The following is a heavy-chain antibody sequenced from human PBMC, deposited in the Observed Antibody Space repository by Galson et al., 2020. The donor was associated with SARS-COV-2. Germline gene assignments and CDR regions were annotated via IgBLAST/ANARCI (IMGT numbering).Heavy chain of an antibody. J-gene: IGHJ4*02. V-gene: IGHV4-34*01. CDR1: GGSFSGYY. CDR2: INHSGST. Sequence: PSETLSLTCAVYGGSFSGYYWSWIRQPPGKGLEWIGEINHSGSTNYNPSLKSRVTISVDTSKNQFSLKLSSVTAADTAVYYCARGWIDSSGYYGGGDYWGQGTLVTVSS. D-gene: IGHD3-22*01. CDR3: ARGWIDSSGYYGGGDY.